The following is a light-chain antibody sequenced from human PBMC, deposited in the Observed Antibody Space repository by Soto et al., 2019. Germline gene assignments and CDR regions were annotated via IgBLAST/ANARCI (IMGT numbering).Light chain of an antibody. V-gene: IGLV2-8*01. CDR3: KSYAGSNTLIYV. Sequence: QSALTQPPSASGSPGQSVTISCTGTKSDIGVYDFVSWYQHHPGEAPRLIIYEVVQRPSGVPDRFSGSKSGNTASLTVSGLQAADEADYFCKSYAGSNTLIYVFGTGTKVTVL. CDR2: EVV. J-gene: IGLJ1*01. CDR1: KSDIGVYDF.